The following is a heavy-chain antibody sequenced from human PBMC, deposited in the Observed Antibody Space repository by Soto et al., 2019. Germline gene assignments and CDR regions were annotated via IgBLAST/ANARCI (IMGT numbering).Heavy chain of an antibody. V-gene: IGHV3-53*01. D-gene: IGHD3-10*01. Sequence: EVRLVEAGGGLMQPGGSLRLSCAGSGFTVSRSYMNWVRQAPGKGLEWLSIIYSGGSTKYADSVKDRFTISRDTSKNKVYLHMHRLRAEDTAVYYCARDSPEYGTGSPLESWGQGTLVTVSS. CDR2: IYSGGST. CDR1: GFTVSRSY. J-gene: IGHJ4*02. CDR3: ARDSPEYGTGSPLES.